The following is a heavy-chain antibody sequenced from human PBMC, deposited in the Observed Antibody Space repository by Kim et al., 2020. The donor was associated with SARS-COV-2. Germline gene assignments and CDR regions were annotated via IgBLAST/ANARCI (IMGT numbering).Heavy chain of an antibody. J-gene: IGHJ4*02. CDR1: GFSLSTSGMC. CDR3: ARLDWYSSSYNY. Sequence: SGPTLVNPTQTLTLTCTFSGFSLSTSGMCVSWIRQPPGKALEWLARSDWDDDKYYSTSLKTRLTISKDTSKNQVVLTMTNMDPVDTATYYCARLDWYSSSYNYWGQGTLVTVSS. D-gene: IGHD6-6*01. V-gene: IGHV2-70*11. CDR2: SDWDDDK.